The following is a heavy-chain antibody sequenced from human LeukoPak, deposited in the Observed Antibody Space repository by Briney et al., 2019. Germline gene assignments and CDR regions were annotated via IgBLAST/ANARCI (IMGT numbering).Heavy chain of an antibody. D-gene: IGHD2-2*01. CDR3: ARGGYCSSTSCYHYFDY. CDR2: INHSGST. CDR1: GGSFSGYY. J-gene: IGHJ4*02. Sequence: NPSETLSLTCAAYGGSFSGYYWSWIRQPPGKGLEWIGEINHSGSTNYNPSLKSRVTISVDTSKNQFSLKLSSVTAADTAVYYCARGGYCSSTSCYHYFDYWGQGTLVTVSS. V-gene: IGHV4-34*01.